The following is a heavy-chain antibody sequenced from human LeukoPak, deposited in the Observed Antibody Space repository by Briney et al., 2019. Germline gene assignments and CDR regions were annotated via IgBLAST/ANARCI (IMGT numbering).Heavy chain of an antibody. CDR2: ISSSSSYI. Sequence: PGGSLRLSCAASGFTFSSYSMTWGRQAPGKGLEGVSSISSSSSYIYYADSVKGRFTISRDNAKNSLYLQMNSLRAEDTAVYYCARDGYPTAGGFDYWGQGTLVTVSS. V-gene: IGHV3-21*01. D-gene: IGHD4-23*01. CDR3: ARDGYPTAGGFDY. CDR1: GFTFSSYS. J-gene: IGHJ4*02.